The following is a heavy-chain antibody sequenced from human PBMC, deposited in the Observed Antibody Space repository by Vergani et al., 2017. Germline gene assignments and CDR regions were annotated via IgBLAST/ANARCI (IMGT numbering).Heavy chain of an antibody. CDR2: NYYSGST. CDR3: ARGLAAAGTWFDP. J-gene: IGHJ5*02. CDR1: GGSISSYY. D-gene: IGHD6-13*01. V-gene: IGHV4-59*01. Sequence: QVQLQESGPGLVKTSETLSLTCTVSGGSISSYYWSWIRQPPGKGLEWIGYNYYSGSTNYNPSLTSRVTISGDTSKNQFSLKLSSVTAADTAVYYCARGLAAAGTWFDPWGQGTLVTVSS.